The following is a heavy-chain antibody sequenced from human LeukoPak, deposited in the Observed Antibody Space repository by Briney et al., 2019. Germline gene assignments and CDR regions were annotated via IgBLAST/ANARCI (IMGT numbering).Heavy chain of an antibody. V-gene: IGHV3-23*01. CDR3: AKDSHWILFDD. J-gene: IGHJ4*02. CDR1: GFTFTTYG. D-gene: IGHD2-2*03. CDR2: IGGGGTRT. Sequence: GGTLRLSCSACGFTFTTYGMNWVRQAPGKGLEWVSGIGGGGTRTYYADSVKGRFTISRDNSKNTLYLQMNSLRDEDTAVYYCAKDSHWILFDDWGQGTLVTVSS.